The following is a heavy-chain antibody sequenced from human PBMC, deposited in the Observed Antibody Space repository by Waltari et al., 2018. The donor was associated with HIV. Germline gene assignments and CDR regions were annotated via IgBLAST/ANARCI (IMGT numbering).Heavy chain of an antibody. Sequence: EVQLVESGGGLVQPGRSLRLSCVASGFTFAVYAMHRSRQAPGKGLGWVSGISWNSGSIGYADSVKGRFTISRDNAKNSLYLQMNSLRAEDTALYYCAKEREYSYGFDYWGQGTLVTVST. D-gene: IGHD5-18*01. CDR3: AKEREYSYGFDY. V-gene: IGHV3-9*01. CDR1: GFTFAVYA. CDR2: ISWNSGSI. J-gene: IGHJ4*02.